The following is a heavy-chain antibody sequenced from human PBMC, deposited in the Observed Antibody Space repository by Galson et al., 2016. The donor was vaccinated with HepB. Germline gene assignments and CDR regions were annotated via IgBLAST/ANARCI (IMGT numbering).Heavy chain of an antibody. CDR3: ARDLGDYFTPWYSYFCMDV. CDR1: GFTFSSYS. V-gene: IGHV3-21*01. Sequence: SLRLSCAASGFTFSSYSMNWVRQAPGKGLEWVSSISNSSSYIYYADSVKGRFTISRDNAKNSLYLQMNSLRAEDTAVYYCARDLGDYFTPWYSYFCMDVWGQGTMVTVSS. CDR2: ISNSSSYI. J-gene: IGHJ6*02. D-gene: IGHD4-17*01.